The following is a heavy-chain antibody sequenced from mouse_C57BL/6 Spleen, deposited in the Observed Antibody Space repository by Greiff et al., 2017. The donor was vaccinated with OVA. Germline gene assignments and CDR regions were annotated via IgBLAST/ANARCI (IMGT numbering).Heavy chain of an antibody. CDR2: IYPGDGDT. J-gene: IGHJ4*01. V-gene: IGHV1-82*01. CDR3: ARWGTDYGRAMDY. D-gene: IGHD2-4*01. CDR1: GYAFSSSW. Sequence: QVQLKESGPELVKPGASVKISCKASGYAFSSSWMNWVKQRPGKGLEWIGRIYPGDGDTNYNGKFKGKATLTADKSSSTAYMQLSSLTSEDSAVYFCARWGTDYGRAMDYWGQGTSVTVSS.